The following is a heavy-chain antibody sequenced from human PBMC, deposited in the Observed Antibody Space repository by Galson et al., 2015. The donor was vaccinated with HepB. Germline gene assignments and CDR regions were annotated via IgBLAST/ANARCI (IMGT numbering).Heavy chain of an antibody. J-gene: IGHJ4*02. V-gene: IGHV1-46*01. CDR3: AKEGGVFGVITPVDY. D-gene: IGHD3-3*01. CDR2: VTPSGDNT. Sequence: SVKVSCKASKYSFTNSYIHWVRQAPGQGLEWMGVVTPSGDNTTYAQRFQGRVIMTRDTSTNTVYMDLSSLRPEDTAVYYCAKEGGVFGVITPVDYWGQGTLVTVSS. CDR1: KYSFTNSY.